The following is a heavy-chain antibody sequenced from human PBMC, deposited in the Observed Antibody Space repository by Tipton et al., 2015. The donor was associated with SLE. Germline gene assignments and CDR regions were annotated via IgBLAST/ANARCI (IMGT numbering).Heavy chain of an antibody. CDR3: ARTGYSSTWPYSYYYMDV. Sequence: SLRLSCAASGFTFSTYGMHWVRQAPGKGLEWVSFIRFDGNIKQYADSVKGRFTISRDNSKKMLSLQMNSLRAEDTAVYYCARTGYSSTWPYSYYYMDVWGKGTTVTVSS. CDR2: IRFDGNIK. D-gene: IGHD6-13*01. CDR1: GFTFSTYG. J-gene: IGHJ6*03. V-gene: IGHV3-30*02.